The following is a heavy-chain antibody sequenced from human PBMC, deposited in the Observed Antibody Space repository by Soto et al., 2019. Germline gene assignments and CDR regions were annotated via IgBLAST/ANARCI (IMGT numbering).Heavy chain of an antibody. D-gene: IGHD3-16*01. V-gene: IGHV4-59*01. J-gene: IGHJ6*02. CDR2: IYDSVST. CDR1: GGCISSYY. Sequence: QVQLQESGPGLVKPSETLSLTCTVSGGCISSYYWSWMRQPPGKGLEWIGYIYDSVSTNYNPSLKSRVTISVDTSKNQFSLKLSSVTAADNAVYYCARMRGNSYYYSYGMDVWGQGTTVTVSS. CDR3: ARMRGNSYYYSYGMDV.